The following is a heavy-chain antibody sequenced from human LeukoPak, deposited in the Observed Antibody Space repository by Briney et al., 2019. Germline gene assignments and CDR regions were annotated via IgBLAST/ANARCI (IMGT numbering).Heavy chain of an antibody. J-gene: IGHJ4*02. D-gene: IGHD1-26*01. CDR2: ISWNSGSI. CDR3: AKALSGSYPTFDY. CDR1: GFTFDDYA. V-gene: IGHV3-9*01. Sequence: GRSLRLSCAASGFTFDDYAMHWVRQAPGKGLEWVSGISWNSGSIGYADSVKGRFTISRDNAKNSLYLQMNSLRAEDTALYYCAKALSGSYPTFDYWGQGTLVTVSS.